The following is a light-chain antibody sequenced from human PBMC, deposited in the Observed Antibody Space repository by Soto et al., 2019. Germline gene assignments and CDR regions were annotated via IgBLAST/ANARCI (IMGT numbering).Light chain of an antibody. V-gene: IGKV1-9*01. CDR3: QQLHSYPLT. J-gene: IGKJ4*01. CDR1: QDIGIY. Sequence: SQLTQSPSARSASVGDRVTMTCRASQDIGIYLAWYQQKAGKAPKFLIYAASTLQSGVPSRFSGSGYGTDFTLTISSLQPEDFATYYCQQLHSYPLTFGGGTKVDI. CDR2: AAS.